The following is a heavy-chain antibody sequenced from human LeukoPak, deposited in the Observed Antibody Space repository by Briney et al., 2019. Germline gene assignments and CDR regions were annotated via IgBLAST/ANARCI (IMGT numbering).Heavy chain of an antibody. CDR1: GYNFSNYW. V-gene: IGHV5-51*01. CDR2: IYPGDSDT. D-gene: IGHD6-19*01. CDR3: ARRGPVSGWFGD. J-gene: IGHJ4*02. Sequence: GASLKISCSGSGYNFSNYWIGWVRQTPGKRLEWMGIIYPGDSDTRYSPSFQGQVTVSADKSISTAYLQWGSLKASDTAMYYCARRGPVSGWFGDWGQGTLVTVSS.